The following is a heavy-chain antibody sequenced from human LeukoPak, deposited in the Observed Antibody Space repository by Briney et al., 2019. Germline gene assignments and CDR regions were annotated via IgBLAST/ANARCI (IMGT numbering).Heavy chain of an antibody. CDR3: ARDRGYGGNSWDAFDI. J-gene: IGHJ3*02. V-gene: IGHV3-21*01. Sequence: GGSLRLSCAASGFTFSSYSMNWVRQAPGKGLEWVSSISSSSSYIYYADSVKGRFTISRDNAKNSLYLQMNSLRAEDTAVYYCARDRGYGGNSWDAFDIWGQGTMVTVSS. CDR1: GFTFSSYS. CDR2: ISSSSSYI. D-gene: IGHD4-23*01.